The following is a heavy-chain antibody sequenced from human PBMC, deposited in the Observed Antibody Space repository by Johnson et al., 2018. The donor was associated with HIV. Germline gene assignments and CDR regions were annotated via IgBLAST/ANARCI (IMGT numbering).Heavy chain of an antibody. D-gene: IGHD1-26*01. CDR3: ARGGGSYYSGAFDI. J-gene: IGHJ3*02. Sequence: VQLVESWGGLVKPGGSLRLSCAASRFTFNYYGMSWVRQAPGKGLEWVSGINWNGGSTGYADSVRGRFTISRDNAKNSLYLQMNSLRAEDTALYYCARGGGSYYSGAFDIWGQGTMVTVSS. CDR2: INWNGGST. V-gene: IGHV3-20*04. CDR1: RFTFNYYG.